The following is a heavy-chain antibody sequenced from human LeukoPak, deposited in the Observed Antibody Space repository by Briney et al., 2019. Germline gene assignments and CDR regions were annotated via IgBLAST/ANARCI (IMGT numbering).Heavy chain of an antibody. CDR1: GYRFTSFW. D-gene: IGHD2-15*01. Sequence: GESLKISCKGSGYRFTSFWIGWVRQMPGKGLEWMGIIYPDDSDTRYSPSFQGQVTISADKSISTAYLQWSSLKASDTAMYYCARLRYCSGGSCYDASDIWGQGTMVTVSS. CDR3: ARLRYCSGGSCYDASDI. J-gene: IGHJ3*02. CDR2: IYPDDSDT. V-gene: IGHV5-51*01.